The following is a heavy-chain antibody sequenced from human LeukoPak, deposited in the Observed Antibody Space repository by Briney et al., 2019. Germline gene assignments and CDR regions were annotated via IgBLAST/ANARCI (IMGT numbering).Heavy chain of an antibody. D-gene: IGHD4-17*01. CDR2: ITSGSSYI. J-gene: IGHJ4*02. CDR3: AKTYGHFHD. CDR1: GFTFTSYT. V-gene: IGHV3-21*01. Sequence: GGSLRLSCAASGFTFTSYTMNWVRQAPGKGLEWVSSITSGSSYIYYADSVKGRFPISRDNAKNSLYLQMTSLRVEDPAVYYCAKTYGHFHDWGQGTLVTVSS.